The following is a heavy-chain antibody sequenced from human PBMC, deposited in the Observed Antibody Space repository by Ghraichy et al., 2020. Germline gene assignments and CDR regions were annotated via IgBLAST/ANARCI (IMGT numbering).Heavy chain of an antibody. CDR3: ASKATVTTDY. D-gene: IGHD4-17*01. Sequence: SETLSLTCTVSGGSISSISYYWGWIRQPPGKGLEWIGSIYYSGSTYYNPSLKSRVTISVDTSKNQFSLKLSSVTAADTAVYYCASKATVTTDYWGQGTLVTVSS. CDR2: IYYSGST. CDR1: GGSISSISYY. J-gene: IGHJ4*02. V-gene: IGHV4-39*01.